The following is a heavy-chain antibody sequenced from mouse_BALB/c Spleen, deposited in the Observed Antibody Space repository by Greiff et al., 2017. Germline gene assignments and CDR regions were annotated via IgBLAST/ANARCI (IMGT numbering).Heavy chain of an antibody. CDR1: GYTFTSYW. Sequence: QVQLQQSGAELARPGASVKLSCKASGYTFTSYWMQWVKQRPGQGLEWIGAIYPGDGDTRYTQKFKGKATLTADKSSSTAYMQLSSLASEDSAVYYCARGDGLLRLQDAMDYWGQGTSVTVSS. CDR2: IYPGDGDT. D-gene: IGHD1-2*01. V-gene: IGHV1-87*01. J-gene: IGHJ4*01. CDR3: ARGDGLLRLQDAMDY.